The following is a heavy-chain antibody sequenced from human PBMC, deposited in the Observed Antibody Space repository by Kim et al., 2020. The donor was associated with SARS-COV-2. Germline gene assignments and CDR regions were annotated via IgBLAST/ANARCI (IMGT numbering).Heavy chain of an antibody. V-gene: IGHV4-59*08. CDR2: IYYSGST. D-gene: IGHD2-21*02. CDR1: GGSISSYY. Sequence: SETLSLTCTVSGGSISSYYWSWIRQPPGKGLEWIGYIYYSGSTNYNPSLKSRVTISVDTSKNQFSLKLSSVTAADTAVYYCARQAGDPNFDYWGQGTLVTVSS. CDR3: ARQAGDPNFDY. J-gene: IGHJ4*02.